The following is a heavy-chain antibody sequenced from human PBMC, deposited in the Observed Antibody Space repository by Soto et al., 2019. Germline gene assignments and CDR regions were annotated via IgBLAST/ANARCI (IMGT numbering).Heavy chain of an antibody. CDR1: GFTFSSYA. CDR3: AKDTSPRPLSTDY. CDR2: ISGSGGST. J-gene: IGHJ4*02. Sequence: GGSLRLSCAASGFTFSSYAMSWVRQAPGKGLEWVSAISGSGGSTYYADSVKGRSTISRDNSKNTLYLQMNSLRAEDTAVYYCAKDTSPRPLSTDYWGQGTLVTVSS. D-gene: IGHD2-2*01. V-gene: IGHV3-23*01.